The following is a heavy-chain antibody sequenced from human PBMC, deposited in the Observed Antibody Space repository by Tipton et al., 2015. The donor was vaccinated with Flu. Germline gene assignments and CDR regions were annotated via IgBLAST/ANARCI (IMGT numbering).Heavy chain of an antibody. J-gene: IGHJ5*02. CDR1: GDSIRSSNYY. D-gene: IGHD3-10*01. Sequence: GLVKPSETLSLTCGVSGDSIRSSNYYWGWIRQPPGKGLEWIGNTFHSGNTYLNPSLKSRVTISIDTSRNQFSLKVNSVTAADTAVYYCARDYGDFNWFDPWGQGTLVTVSS. V-gene: IGHV4-39*07. CDR2: TFHSGNT. CDR3: ARDYGDFNWFDP.